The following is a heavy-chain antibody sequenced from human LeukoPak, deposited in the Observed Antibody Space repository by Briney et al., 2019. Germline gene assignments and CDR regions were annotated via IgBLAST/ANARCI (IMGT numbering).Heavy chain of an antibody. CDR1: GGSFSGYY. V-gene: IGHV4-34*01. CDR3: ARAGGSSAFNWFDP. J-gene: IGHJ5*02. Sequence: SETLSLTCAVYGGSFSGYYWSWIRQPPGKGLEWIGEINHSGSTNYNPSLKSRVTISVDTSKSQFSLKLSSVTAADTAVYYCARAGGSSAFNWFDPWGQGTLVTVSS. D-gene: IGHD6-19*01. CDR2: INHSGST.